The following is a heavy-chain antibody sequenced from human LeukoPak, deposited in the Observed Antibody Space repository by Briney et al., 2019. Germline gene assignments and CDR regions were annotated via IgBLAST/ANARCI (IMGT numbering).Heavy chain of an antibody. CDR3: ARVFKTTVTTFRTNDAFDI. J-gene: IGHJ3*02. V-gene: IGHV3-7*01. CDR1: GFTFSSYW. D-gene: IGHD4-17*01. Sequence: GGSLRLSCAASGFTFSSYWMSWVRQAPGKGLEWVANIKQDGSEKYYVDSVKGRFTISRDNAKNSLYLQMNSLRAEDTAVYYCARVFKTTVTTFRTNDAFDIWGQGTMITVSS. CDR2: IKQDGSEK.